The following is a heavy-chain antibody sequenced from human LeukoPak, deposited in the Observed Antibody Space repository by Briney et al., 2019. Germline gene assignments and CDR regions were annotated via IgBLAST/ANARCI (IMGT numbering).Heavy chain of an antibody. Sequence: SETLSLTCTVSGGSISSYYWSWIRQPPGKGLEWIGYIYYSGSTNYNPSLKSRVTISVDTSKNQFSLKLSSVTAADTAVYYCARDGVGYGSWNYWGQGTLVTVSS. CDR2: IYYSGST. V-gene: IGHV4-59*01. D-gene: IGHD6-13*01. CDR1: GGSISSYY. J-gene: IGHJ4*02. CDR3: ARDGVGYGSWNY.